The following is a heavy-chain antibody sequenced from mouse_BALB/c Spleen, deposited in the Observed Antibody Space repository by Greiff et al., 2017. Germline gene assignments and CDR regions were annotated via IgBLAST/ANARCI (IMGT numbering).Heavy chain of an antibody. J-gene: IGHJ3*01. CDR2: IRNKANGYTT. CDR3: AREPAPFDY. V-gene: IGHV7-3*02. Sequence: EVQLVESGGGLVQPGGSLRLSCATSGFTFTDYYMSWVRQPPGKALEWLGFIRNKANGYTTEYSASVKGRFTISRDNSQSILYLQMNTLRAEDSATDYGAREPAPFDYWGQGTLVTVSA. CDR1: GFTFTDYY.